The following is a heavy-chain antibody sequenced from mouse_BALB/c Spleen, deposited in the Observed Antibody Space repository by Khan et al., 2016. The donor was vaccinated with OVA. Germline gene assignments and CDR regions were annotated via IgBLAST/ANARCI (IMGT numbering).Heavy chain of an antibody. V-gene: IGHV9-3-1*01. J-gene: IGHJ4*01. CDR1: GYTFTNDG. CDR2: INTYTGEP. CDR3: GRYPDLTYVLVY. Sequence: QIQLVQSGPELKKPGETVKISCKASGYTFTNDGMNWVKQAPGKGLKWMGWINTYTGEPTYADDFKGRFAFSLETSASTAYLQINNLKNEDTATYVGGRYPDLTYVLVYWGQGTSVTVAS.